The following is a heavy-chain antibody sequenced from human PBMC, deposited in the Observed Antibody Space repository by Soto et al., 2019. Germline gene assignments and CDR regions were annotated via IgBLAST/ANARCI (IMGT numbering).Heavy chain of an antibody. CDR2: ISSSGSYT. D-gene: IGHD1-26*01. V-gene: IGHV3-11*05. Sequence: QVQLVESGGGLVKPGGSLRLSCAASGFTFSNYYMSWIRQAPGKGLEWISYISSSGSYTKYADSVKGRFTISRDNAKNSLYLQMNSLRAEDTAVYYCASEVDRQYSGTYQFGMDVRGQGTTVTVSS. J-gene: IGHJ6*02. CDR1: GFTFSNYY. CDR3: ASEVDRQYSGTYQFGMDV.